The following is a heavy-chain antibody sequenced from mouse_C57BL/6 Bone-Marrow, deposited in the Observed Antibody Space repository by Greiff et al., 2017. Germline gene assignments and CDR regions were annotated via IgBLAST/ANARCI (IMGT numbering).Heavy chain of an antibody. V-gene: IGHV1-69*01. CDR2: IDPSDSYT. CDR1: GYTFTSYW. D-gene: IGHD2-5*01. CDR3: ARSDYSNCPWFAY. Sequence: QVQLQQPGAELVMPGASVKLSCKASGYTFTSYWMHWVKQRPGQGLEWIGEIDPSDSYTNYNQKFKGKSTLTVDKSSSTAYMQLSSLTSEDSAVYYWARSDYSNCPWFAYWGQGTLVTVSA. J-gene: IGHJ3*01.